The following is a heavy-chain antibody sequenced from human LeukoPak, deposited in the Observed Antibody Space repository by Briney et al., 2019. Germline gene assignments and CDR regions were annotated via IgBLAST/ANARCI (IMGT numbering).Heavy chain of an antibody. V-gene: IGHV4-34*01. Sequence: SQTMSLTCALHGGSISGFYWSWVRQPPGGGRGWVGGIHDTGATSYNPSLKTRATISIETSKNQVPLQLSSVTAADTAVYYCTRGNILSGYCFDFWGQGALVTVSS. J-gene: IGHJ4*02. D-gene: IGHD3-9*01. CDR2: IHDTGAT. CDR1: GGSISGFY. CDR3: TRGNILSGYCFDF.